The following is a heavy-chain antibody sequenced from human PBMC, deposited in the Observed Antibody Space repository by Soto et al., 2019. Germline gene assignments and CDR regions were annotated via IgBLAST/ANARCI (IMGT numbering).Heavy chain of an antibody. D-gene: IGHD2-15*01. CDR2: ISSSGGST. V-gene: IGHV3-23*01. CDR3: AKAQGGSYFDY. CDR1: GFTFSSNA. Sequence: GGSLRLSCAASGFTFSSNAMSWVRQAPGKGLEWVSGISSSGGSTYYADSVKGRFTISRDNSKNMLYLQMNNLRAEDTAVYYCAKAQGGSYFDYWGQGTLVTVSS. J-gene: IGHJ4*02.